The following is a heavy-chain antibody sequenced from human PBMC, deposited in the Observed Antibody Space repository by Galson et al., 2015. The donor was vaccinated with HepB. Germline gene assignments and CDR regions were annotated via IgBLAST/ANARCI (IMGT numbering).Heavy chain of an antibody. CDR1: GFTFSSYS. Sequence: SLRLSCAASGFTFSSYSMNWVRQAPGKGLEWVSYISRSSSTIYYGDSVKGRFTISRDNGKNSVYLQVNSLRDEDTAVYYCARDVYYGYGMDVWGQGTTVTVSS. CDR3: ARDVYYGYGMDV. J-gene: IGHJ6*02. CDR2: ISRSSSTI. V-gene: IGHV3-48*02. D-gene: IGHD3-10*01.